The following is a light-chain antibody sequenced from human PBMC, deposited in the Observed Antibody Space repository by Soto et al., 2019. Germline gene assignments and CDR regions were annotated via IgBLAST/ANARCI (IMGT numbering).Light chain of an antibody. J-gene: IGKJ1*01. CDR3: QQYGSSPRT. CDR2: GAS. V-gene: IGKV3-20*01. CDR1: QSVSSSY. Sequence: EIVLTQSPGTLSLSPGERATLSCRASQSVSSSYLAWYQQKPGQAPRLLIYGASSRATGIPDRFSGSGSGTEFTLIISSLQSEDFAVYFCQQYGSSPRTFGQGTKVDI.